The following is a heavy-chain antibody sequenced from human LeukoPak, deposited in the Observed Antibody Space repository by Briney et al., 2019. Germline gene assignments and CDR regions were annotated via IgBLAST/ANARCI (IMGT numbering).Heavy chain of an antibody. V-gene: IGHV4-59*01. CDR2: IYYSGST. D-gene: IGHD1-14*01. CDR3: ARETRGDYADY. Sequence: SETLSLTCTVSGGSISSYYWSWIRQPPGKGLEWIGYIYYSGSTNYNPSLKSRVTISVDTSKNQFSLKLSSVTAADTAVYYCARETRGDYADYWGQGTLVTVSS. CDR1: GGSISSYY. J-gene: IGHJ4*02.